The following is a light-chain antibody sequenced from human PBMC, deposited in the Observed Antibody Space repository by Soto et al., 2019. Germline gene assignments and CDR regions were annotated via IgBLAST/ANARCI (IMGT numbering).Light chain of an antibody. Sequence: QSALTQTASVSGSPGQSITISCTGTSSDVGGYNYVSWYQQHPGRAPKLIIYDATNRPSGISNRFSRSKSGNTASLTISGLQTEDEADYYCISFTSRHIYVFGTGTKVTVL. CDR3: ISFTSRHIYV. CDR1: SSDVGGYNY. CDR2: DAT. V-gene: IGLV2-14*03. J-gene: IGLJ1*01.